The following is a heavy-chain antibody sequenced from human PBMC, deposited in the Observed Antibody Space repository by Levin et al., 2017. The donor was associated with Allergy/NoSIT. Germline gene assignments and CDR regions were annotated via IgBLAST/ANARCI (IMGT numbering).Heavy chain of an antibody. J-gene: IGHJ4*02. Sequence: PSQTLSLTCTVSGGSINGGYYHWSWIRQPAGKGLEWIGRIYTTGSTNYNPSLESRVTISLDTSKNQFSLRLSSVTAADTAVYFCARDSGYNYGKALDYWGQGTLVTVSS. CDR2: IYTTGST. CDR1: GGSINGGYYH. V-gene: IGHV4-61*02. CDR3: ARDSGYNYGKALDY. D-gene: IGHD5-18*01.